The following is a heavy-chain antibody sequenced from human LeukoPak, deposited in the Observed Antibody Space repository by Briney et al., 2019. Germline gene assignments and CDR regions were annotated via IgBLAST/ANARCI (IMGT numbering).Heavy chain of an antibody. V-gene: IGHV3-23*01. Sequence: PGGSLRLSCAASGFTFSSYAMSWVRQAPGKGLEWVSAISGSGGSTNYADAVKGRFTISRDNAKNTLYLQMNSLRAEDTAVYYCAREGVGYYDLWGQGTLVTVSS. CDR2: ISGSGGST. D-gene: IGHD3-22*01. CDR1: GFTFSSYA. J-gene: IGHJ4*02. CDR3: AREGVGYYDL.